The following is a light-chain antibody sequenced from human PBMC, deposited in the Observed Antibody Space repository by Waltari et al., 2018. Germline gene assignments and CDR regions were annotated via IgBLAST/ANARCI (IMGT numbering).Light chain of an antibody. CDR1: GSGGS. Sequence: SALTQPPSASGSPGPSVTISCTGTGSGGSVAWYQQLPGKAPKLLIYEVSKRPPGVPDRFSGSKSGNTASLTVSGLQAEDEGDYYCSSDAVSNNFYDFGSGTKVTVL. J-gene: IGLJ1*01. CDR2: EVS. V-gene: IGLV2-8*01. CDR3: SSDAVSNNFYD.